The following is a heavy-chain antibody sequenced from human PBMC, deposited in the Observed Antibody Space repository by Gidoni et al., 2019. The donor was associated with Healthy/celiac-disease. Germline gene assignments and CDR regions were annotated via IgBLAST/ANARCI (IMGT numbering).Heavy chain of an antibody. V-gene: IGHV3-74*01. J-gene: IGHJ4*02. CDR1: GFPFSSYW. CDR2: INSDGSST. CDR3: ASINYYDSSGPKDY. Sequence: EVQLVESGGGLVQPGGSLRLSCAASGFPFSSYWMHWVRQAQGKGLVWVSRINSDGSSTSYADSVKGRFTISRDNAKNTLYLQMNSLRAEDTAVYYCASINYYDSSGPKDYWGQGTLVTVSS. D-gene: IGHD3-22*01.